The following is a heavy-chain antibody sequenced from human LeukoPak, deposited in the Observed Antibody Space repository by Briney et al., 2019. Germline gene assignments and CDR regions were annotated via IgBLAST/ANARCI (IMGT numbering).Heavy chain of an antibody. V-gene: IGHV4-34*01. CDR2: INHSGST. J-gene: IGHJ3*02. CDR1: GGSFSGYY. Sequence: PSETLSLTCAVYGGSFSGYYWSWIRQPPGKGLEWIGEINHSGSTNYNPSLKSRVTISVDTSKNQFSLKLSSVTAADTAVYYCARARSGWYPGVLPRRYAFDIWGQGTMVTVSS. CDR3: ARARSGWYPGVLPRRYAFDI. D-gene: IGHD6-19*01.